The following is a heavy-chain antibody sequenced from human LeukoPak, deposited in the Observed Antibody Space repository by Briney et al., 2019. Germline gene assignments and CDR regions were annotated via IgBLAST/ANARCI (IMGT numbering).Heavy chain of an antibody. CDR1: GDSISSSIYH. V-gene: IGHV4-31*03. CDR3: ARGIEYYDSSGYPNPDAFDI. D-gene: IGHD3-22*01. Sequence: PSETLSLTCTVSGDSISSSIYHWGWIRQHPGKGLEWIGYIYYSGSTYYNPSLKSRVTISVDTSKNQFSLKLSSVTAADTAVYYCARGIEYYDSSGYPNPDAFDIWGQGTMVTVSS. CDR2: IYYSGST. J-gene: IGHJ3*02.